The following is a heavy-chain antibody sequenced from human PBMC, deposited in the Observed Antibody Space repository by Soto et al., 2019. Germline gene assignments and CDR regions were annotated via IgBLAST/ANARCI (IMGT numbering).Heavy chain of an antibody. J-gene: IGHJ4*02. CDR2: IKSGAGTT. Sequence: VQLVESGEGLVETGGSLRLSCAASGFTFNDAWMIWVRQAPGKGLEWVGRIKSGAGTTDYAAPVKGRFTISRDDSRNTLYLQMNSLKTEDTAMYFCAADVPSQGRGEIDYWGQGAQVTVSS. V-gene: IGHV3-15*07. CDR1: GFTFNDAW. CDR3: AADVPSQGRGEIDY. D-gene: IGHD5-12*01.